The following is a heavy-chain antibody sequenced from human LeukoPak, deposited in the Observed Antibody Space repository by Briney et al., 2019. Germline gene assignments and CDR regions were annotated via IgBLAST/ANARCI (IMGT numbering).Heavy chain of an antibody. CDR1: GYTFTGYY. CDR2: ISAYNGNT. D-gene: IGHD4-17*01. Sequence: GASVKVSCKASGYTFTGYYIHWVRQAPGQGLEWMGWISAYNGNTNYAQKLQGRVTMTTDTSTSTAYMELRSLRSDDTAVYYCARTRGDQGWFDPWGQGTLVTVSS. V-gene: IGHV1-18*04. J-gene: IGHJ5*02. CDR3: ARTRGDQGWFDP.